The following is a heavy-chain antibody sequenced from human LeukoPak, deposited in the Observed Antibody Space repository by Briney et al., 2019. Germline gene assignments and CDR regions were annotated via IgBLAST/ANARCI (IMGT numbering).Heavy chain of an antibody. CDR3: ARSDWFDP. V-gene: IGHV3-74*01. J-gene: IGHJ5*02. CDR1: GFTFSGYW. Sequence: PGGSLRLSCAGSGFTFSGYWMHWVRQVPGKGLAWVSRTKHDGSLTYYADSVKGRFTVSRDNAKSPLYLQMNSLRDEDTAVYYCARSDWFDPWGQGTLVTVSS. CDR2: TKHDGSLT.